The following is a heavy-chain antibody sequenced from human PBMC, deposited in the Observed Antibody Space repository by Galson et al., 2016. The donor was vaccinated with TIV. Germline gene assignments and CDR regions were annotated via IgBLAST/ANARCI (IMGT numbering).Heavy chain of an antibody. J-gene: IGHJ6*02. V-gene: IGHV3-66*01. CDR3: ARERRYCGNECYLYYYYGMDV. CDR1: GVTVSDNY. Sequence: SLRLSCAASGVTVSDNYMTWVRQAPGKGLEWVSLISSGGTTSYIDSVRGRFTISRDNSKNTLYLQMDSLRAEDTAVYYCARERRYCGNECYLYYYYGMDVWGQGTTVTVSS. CDR2: ISSGGTT. D-gene: IGHD2-21*01.